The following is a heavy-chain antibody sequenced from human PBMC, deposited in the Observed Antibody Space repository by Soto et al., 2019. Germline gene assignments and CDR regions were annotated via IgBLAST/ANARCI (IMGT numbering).Heavy chain of an antibody. CDR1: GDSISNTNW. D-gene: IGHD3-3*01. CDR3: AKRSLRRLRFVETH. Sequence: SETLSLTCAVSGDSISNTNWWSWVRQPPGPGLEWIGEIYHSGSTNYNPSLRSRVTISLDKSKNQFSLNLTSVTAADTAFYYCAKRSLRRLRFVETHWGQGTLVTVSS. CDR2: IYHSGST. V-gene: IGHV4-4*02. J-gene: IGHJ4*02.